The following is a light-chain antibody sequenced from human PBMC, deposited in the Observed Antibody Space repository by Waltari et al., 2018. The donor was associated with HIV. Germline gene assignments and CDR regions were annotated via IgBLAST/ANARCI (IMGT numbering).Light chain of an antibody. CDR2: EVS. CDR3: SSYTSSSTQV. CDR1: SSDVGGYNH. V-gene: IGLV2-14*01. Sequence: QSALTQPASVSGSPGQSITISCTGTSSDVGGYNHVPWYQQHPGKAPKLMIYEVSNRPSGVSNRFSGSKSGNTASLTISGLQAEDEADYYCSSYTSSSTQVFGSGTKVTVL. J-gene: IGLJ6*01.